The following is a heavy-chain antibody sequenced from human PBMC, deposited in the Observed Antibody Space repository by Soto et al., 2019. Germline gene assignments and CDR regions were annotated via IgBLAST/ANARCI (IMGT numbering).Heavy chain of an antibody. CDR3: ARAGTTMFGLVLHFAY. Sequence: LSLACAISADSVSSNTRAWKWLRQSPSSGLEWVGRTYYWCRWYTMVAESVKSRIELNQDTSMNLFSLKLNCVTPDYAAIYYCARAGTTMFGLVLHFAYGAKGKLVTVS. V-gene: IGHV6-1*01. CDR2: TYYWCRWYT. CDR1: ADSVSSNTRA. J-gene: IGHJ4*02. D-gene: IGHD3-3*01.